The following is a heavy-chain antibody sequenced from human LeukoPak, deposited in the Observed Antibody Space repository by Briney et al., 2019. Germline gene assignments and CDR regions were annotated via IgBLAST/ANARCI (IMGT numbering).Heavy chain of an antibody. Sequence: SETLSLTCTVSGGSFTSYHRSWIRQPPGKGLEGIGYIYTSGGTNYKPSLKSRFTISVDTSQNQYSLRLSSVTAADTAVYYCARHVRMDGSWYFDLWGRGTLVADCS. CDR2: IYTSGGT. V-gene: IGHV4-4*09. J-gene: IGHJ2*01. CDR1: GGSFTSYH. CDR3: ARHVRMDGSWYFDL. D-gene: IGHD1-26*01.